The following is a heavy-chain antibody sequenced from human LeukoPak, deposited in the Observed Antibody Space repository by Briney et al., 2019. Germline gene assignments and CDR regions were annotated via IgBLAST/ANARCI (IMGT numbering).Heavy chain of an antibody. CDR2: TSAYNGNT. J-gene: IGHJ6*03. Sequence: ASVKVSCKASGGTFSSYAFTWVRQAPGQGLEWMGWTSAYNGNTNYAQKLQGRVTMTTDTSTSTAYMELRSLRSDDTAVYYCARDTLREMATITSYYYYYMDVWGKGTTVTVSS. D-gene: IGHD5-24*01. CDR1: GGTFSSYA. V-gene: IGHV1-18*01. CDR3: ARDTLREMATITSYYYYYMDV.